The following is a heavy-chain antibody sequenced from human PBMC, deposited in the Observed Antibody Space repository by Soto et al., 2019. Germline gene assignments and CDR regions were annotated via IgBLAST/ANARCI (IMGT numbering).Heavy chain of an antibody. Sequence: QLQLMQSGGEAKNPGASVKVCCEASGYSFSTYAISWLRQAPGQGLEWMGLITPNNGYTNYAQKFQGRLILTTDIPSSTAYMELTSLRYDDTAMYYCATSYDSGFDPWGQGTLVSVS. CDR3: ATSYDSGFDP. CDR2: ITPNNGYT. D-gene: IGHD3-3*01. CDR1: GYSFSTYA. V-gene: IGHV1-18*01. J-gene: IGHJ5*02.